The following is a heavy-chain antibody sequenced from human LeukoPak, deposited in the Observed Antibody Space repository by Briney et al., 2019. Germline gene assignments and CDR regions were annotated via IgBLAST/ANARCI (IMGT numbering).Heavy chain of an antibody. D-gene: IGHD2-15*01. Sequence: GGSLRLSCAASGFTFSSYAMSWVRQAPGKGLEWVSAISGSGGSTYYADSVKGRFTISRDNSKNTLYLQMNSLRAEDTAVYYCAKANIVVVVAANFDFWGQGTLVTVSS. J-gene: IGHJ4*02. CDR3: AKANIVVVVAANFDF. CDR1: GFTFSSYA. CDR2: ISGSGGST. V-gene: IGHV3-23*01.